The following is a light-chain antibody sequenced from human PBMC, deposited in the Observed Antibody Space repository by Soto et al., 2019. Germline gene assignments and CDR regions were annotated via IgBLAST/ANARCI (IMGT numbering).Light chain of an antibody. J-gene: IGKJ1*01. Sequence: EVVLTQSPATLSLSPGERATLSCRASQNVRTFLDWYQQKPGQAPRLLIYGASNRDTGIPARFSGSGSGTDFTLTISSLEPEDFAVYYCQQHSHWPPWTFGQGTRVEIQ. CDR3: QQHSHWPPWT. CDR2: GAS. CDR1: QNVRTF. V-gene: IGKV3-11*01.